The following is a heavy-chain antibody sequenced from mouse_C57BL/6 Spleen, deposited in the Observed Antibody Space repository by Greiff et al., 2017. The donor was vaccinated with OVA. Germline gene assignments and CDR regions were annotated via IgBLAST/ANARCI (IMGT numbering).Heavy chain of an antibody. J-gene: IGHJ3*01. CDR1: GYSITSGYD. D-gene: IGHD1-1*01. Sequence: EVQLQESGPGMVKPSQSLSLTCTVTGYSITSGYDWHWIRHFPGNKLEWMGYISYSGSTNYNPSLKSRISITHDTSKNHFFLKLNSVTTEDTATYYCARDHGLYGSSYWFAYWGQGTLVTVSA. CDR3: ARDHGLYGSSYWFAY. CDR2: ISYSGST. V-gene: IGHV3-1*01.